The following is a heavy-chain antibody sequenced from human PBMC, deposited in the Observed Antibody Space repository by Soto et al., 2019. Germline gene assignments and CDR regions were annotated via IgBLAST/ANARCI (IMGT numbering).Heavy chain of an antibody. CDR1: GFTFSSYA. J-gene: IGHJ4*02. Sequence: GWSLRLSCAASGFTFSSYAMSLVRQAPGKGLEWVSAISISGDNTYYADSVKGRFTISRDNSKNTLYLQVNSLRAEDTAVYYCANYVDKNLDGYWGKGTLVTVSS. D-gene: IGHD5-12*01. V-gene: IGHV3-23*01. CDR3: ANYVDKNLDGY. CDR2: ISISGDNT.